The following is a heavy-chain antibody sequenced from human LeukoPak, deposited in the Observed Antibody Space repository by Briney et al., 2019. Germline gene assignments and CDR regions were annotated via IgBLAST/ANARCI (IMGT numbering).Heavy chain of an antibody. V-gene: IGHV3-20*04. CDR2: TNWNGGST. CDR3: ASFLSSGYCQTWYDP. CDR1: ALTLSSDT. J-gene: IGHJ5*02. Sequence: GASLRPSRAASALTLSSDTTSSVRQAPGKGLEWVSGTNWNGGSTGYADSVKGRFTISRDNAKNSLYLQMNSLRAEDTAVYYCASFLSSGYCQTWYDPWGQGTLVTVSS. D-gene: IGHD3-22*01.